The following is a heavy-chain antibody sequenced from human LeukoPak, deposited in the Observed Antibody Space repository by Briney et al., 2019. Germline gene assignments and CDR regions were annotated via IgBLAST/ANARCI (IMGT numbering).Heavy chain of an antibody. CDR1: GCTFDDYA. D-gene: IGHD2-2*01. CDR3: AKGGVVVVPAAEVDYFDY. J-gene: IGHJ4*02. CDR2: ISCNSGSI. V-gene: IGHV3-9*03. Sequence: SLRLSCAASGCTFDDYAMHWVRQAPGKGLEWVAGISCNSGSIGYADSVKGRFTISRDNAKNSLYLHMNSLRAEDMALYYCAKGGVVVVPAAEVDYFDYWGQGTLVTVSS.